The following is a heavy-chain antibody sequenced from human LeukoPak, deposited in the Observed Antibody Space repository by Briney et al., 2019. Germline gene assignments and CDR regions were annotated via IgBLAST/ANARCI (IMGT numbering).Heavy chain of an antibody. CDR2: IYYSGST. D-gene: IGHD4-23*01. V-gene: IGHV4-59*01. CDR3: ARGTAVVTYYFDY. CDR1: GGSFSGYY. Sequence: PSETLSLTCAVYGGSFSGYYWSWIRQPPGKGLEWIGYIYYSGSTNYNPSLKSRVTISVDTSKNQFSLNLSSVTAADTAVYYCARGTAVVTYYFDYWGQGTLVTVSS. J-gene: IGHJ4*02.